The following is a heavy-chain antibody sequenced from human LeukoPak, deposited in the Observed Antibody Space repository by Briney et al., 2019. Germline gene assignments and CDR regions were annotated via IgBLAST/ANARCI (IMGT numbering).Heavy chain of an antibody. D-gene: IGHD2-21*01. CDR1: GCSISSGSYY. Sequence: SQTLSLTCTVSGCSISSGSYYWSWIRQPAGKGLEGIVRIYTSGSTNYNPSPKTRVTISVDTSNNQSSPKLSSVTAADTAVYYCARDWGGSPFDYWGQGTLVTVSS. V-gene: IGHV4-61*02. CDR2: IYTSGST. CDR3: ARDWGGSPFDY. J-gene: IGHJ4*02.